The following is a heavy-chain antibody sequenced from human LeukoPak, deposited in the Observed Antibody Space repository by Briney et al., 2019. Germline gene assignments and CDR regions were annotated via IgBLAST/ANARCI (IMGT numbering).Heavy chain of an antibody. D-gene: IGHD4-17*01. Sequence: ASVKVSCKASGYTFTSYDINWVRQATGQGLEWMGWMNPNSGNTGYAQKLQGRVTMTTDTSTSTAYMELRSLRSDDTAVYYCARGDYGTIDYWGQGTLVTVSS. J-gene: IGHJ4*02. V-gene: IGHV1-8*01. CDR2: MNPNSGNT. CDR1: GYTFTSYD. CDR3: ARGDYGTIDY.